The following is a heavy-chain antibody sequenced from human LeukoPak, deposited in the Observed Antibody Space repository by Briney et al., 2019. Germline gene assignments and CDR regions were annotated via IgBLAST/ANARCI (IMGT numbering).Heavy chain of an antibody. Sequence: SETLSLTCTVPGGSISSYYWSWIRQPPGKGLEWIGYIYYSGSTNYNPSLKSRVTISVDTSKNQFSLKLSSVTAADTAVYYCAGVGGYSYGSFDYWGQGTLVTVSS. CDR3: AGVGGYSYGSFDY. J-gene: IGHJ4*02. V-gene: IGHV4-59*01. CDR2: IYYSGST. CDR1: GGSISSYY. D-gene: IGHD5-18*01.